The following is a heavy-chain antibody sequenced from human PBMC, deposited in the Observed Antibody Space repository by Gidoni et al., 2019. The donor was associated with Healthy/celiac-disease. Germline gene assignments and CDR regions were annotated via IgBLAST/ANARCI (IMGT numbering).Heavy chain of an antibody. CDR3: ARLRHCSTSCPYNWFDP. V-gene: IGHV4-39*01. CDR2: IYYSGST. J-gene: IGHJ5*02. CDR1: GGSISRSSYY. Sequence: QLQLQESGPGLVKPSETLSLTCTVSGGSISRSSYYWGWIRQPPGKGLEWIGSIYYSGSTYYNPSLKSRVTISVDTSKNQFSLKLSSVTAADTAVYYCARLRHCSTSCPYNWFDPWGQGTLVTVSS. D-gene: IGHD2-2*01.